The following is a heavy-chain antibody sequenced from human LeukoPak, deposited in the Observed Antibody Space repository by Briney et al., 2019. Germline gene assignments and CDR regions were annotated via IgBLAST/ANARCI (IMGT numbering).Heavy chain of an antibody. V-gene: IGHV4-38-2*02. CDR1: GYSISSGYY. Sequence: PSETLSLTCTVSGYSISSGYYWGWIRQPPGKGLEWIGSIYHSGSTYYNPSLKSRVTILVDTSKNQFSLKLSSVTAADTAVYYCAREEGGYADYWGQGTLVTVSA. CDR2: IYHSGST. CDR3: AREEGGYADY. D-gene: IGHD5-12*01. J-gene: IGHJ4*02.